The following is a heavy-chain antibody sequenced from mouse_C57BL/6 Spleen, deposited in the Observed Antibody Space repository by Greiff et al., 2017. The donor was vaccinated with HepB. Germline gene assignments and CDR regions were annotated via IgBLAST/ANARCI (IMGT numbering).Heavy chain of an antibody. CDR3: ARDSSGQFAY. Sequence: VQLQQSGAELVMPGASVKLSCKASGYTFTSYWMHWVKQRPGQGLEWIGEIDPSDSYTNYNQKFKGKSTLTVDKSSSTAYMQLSSLTSEDSAVYYCARDSSGQFAYWGQGTLVTVSA. CDR1: GYTFTSYW. CDR2: IDPSDSYT. J-gene: IGHJ3*01. V-gene: IGHV1-69*01. D-gene: IGHD3-2*02.